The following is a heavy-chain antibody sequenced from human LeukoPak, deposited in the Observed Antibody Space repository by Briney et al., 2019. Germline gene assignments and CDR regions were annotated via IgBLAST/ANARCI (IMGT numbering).Heavy chain of an antibody. CDR3: ARLSPGYGMDV. CDR1: GGSFSGYY. D-gene: IGHD3-16*01. Sequence: SETLSLTCAVYGGSFSGYYWSWIRQPPGKGLEWIGEINHSGSTNYNPSLKSRVTMSVDTSKNQFSLKLSSVTAADTAVYYYARLSPGYGMDVWGQGTTVTVSS. CDR2: INHSGST. V-gene: IGHV4-34*01. J-gene: IGHJ6*02.